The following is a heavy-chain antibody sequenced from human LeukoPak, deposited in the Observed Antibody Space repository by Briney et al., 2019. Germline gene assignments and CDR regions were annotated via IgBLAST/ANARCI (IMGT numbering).Heavy chain of an antibody. CDR3: ARAMSTFGGVRNYFDS. J-gene: IGHJ4*02. Sequence: GGSLRLSCAASGFTFTGHNMNWVRQAPGKELEWVSLVSISSGTIYYADSVKGRFSISRDNAKSSLDLQMNSLRAEDTAVYYCARAMSTFGGVRNYFDSWGQGTLVTVSS. D-gene: IGHD3-16*01. CDR2: VSISSGTI. V-gene: IGHV3-48*04. CDR1: GFTFTGHN.